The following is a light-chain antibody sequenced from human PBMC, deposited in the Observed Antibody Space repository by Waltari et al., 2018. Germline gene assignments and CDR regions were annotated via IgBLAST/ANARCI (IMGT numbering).Light chain of an antibody. CDR1: QSVGSS. Sequence: IVMTQSPASLSVSPGDRVTLSCRASQSVGSSLAWYQQKPGQGPRLLIYGASTRATGIPARFSGTGSGTQFTLTISSLQSTDFAVYYCQQYDNWPPRYTFGQGTKLEIK. J-gene: IGKJ2*01. V-gene: IGKV3-15*01. CDR2: GAS. CDR3: QQYDNWPPRYT.